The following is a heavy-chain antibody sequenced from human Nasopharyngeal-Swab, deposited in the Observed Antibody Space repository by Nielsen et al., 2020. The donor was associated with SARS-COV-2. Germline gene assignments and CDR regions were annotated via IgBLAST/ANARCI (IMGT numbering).Heavy chain of an antibody. CDR2: INAGNGYR. D-gene: IGHD1-14*01. J-gene: IGHJ4*02. CDR3: TRELLRITGFDY. Sequence: ASVKVSCKASGCTFTRYVIHWLRQAPGQRLEWMGWINAGNGYRKYSQKFQGRVTITRDTSARTAYLELSSLRSEDTAVYYCTRELLRITGFDYWGQGTLVTVSS. CDR1: GCTFTRYV. V-gene: IGHV1-3*01.